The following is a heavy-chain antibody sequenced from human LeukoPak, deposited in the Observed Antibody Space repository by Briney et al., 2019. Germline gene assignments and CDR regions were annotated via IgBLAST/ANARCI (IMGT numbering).Heavy chain of an antibody. J-gene: IGHJ4*02. V-gene: IGHV3-21*01. Sequence: PGGSLRLSCAASGFTFSSYSMNWVRQAPGKGLEWVSSISSSSSYIYYADSVKGRFTISRDNAKNSLYLQMNSLRAEDTAVYYCARDRGASGSYLFDYWGQGTLVTVSS. CDR3: ARDRGASGSYLFDY. CDR1: GFTFSSYS. CDR2: ISSSSSYI. D-gene: IGHD1-26*01.